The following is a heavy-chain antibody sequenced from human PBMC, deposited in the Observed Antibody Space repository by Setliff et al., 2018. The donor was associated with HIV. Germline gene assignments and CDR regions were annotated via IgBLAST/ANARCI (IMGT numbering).Heavy chain of an antibody. CDR3: HSGYDTEEQSYFDY. CDR1: GFTFSNYW. V-gene: IGHV3-7*01. D-gene: IGHD5-12*01. J-gene: IGHJ4*02. CDR2: IKQDGSEK. Sequence: GGSLRLSCASSGFTFSNYWTGWFRQAPGKGLEWVATIKQDGSEKHYVDSVKDRFTISRDNAKNTLYLQMNSLRAEDTGVYYCHSGYDTEEQSYFDYWGQGTLVTVSS.